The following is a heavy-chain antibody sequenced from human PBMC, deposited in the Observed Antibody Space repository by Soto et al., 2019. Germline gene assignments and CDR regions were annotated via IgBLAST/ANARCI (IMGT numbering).Heavy chain of an antibody. J-gene: IGHJ4*02. Sequence: GASVKVSCKASGYTFTSYYMHWVRQAPGQGLEWMGIINPSGGSTSYAQKFQGRVTMTRDTSTSTVYMELSGLRSEDTAVYYCARAGRVSSGYYYAAYWGQETLVTVSS. D-gene: IGHD3-22*01. V-gene: IGHV1-46*01. CDR3: ARAGRVSSGYYYAAY. CDR2: INPSGGST. CDR1: GYTFTSYY.